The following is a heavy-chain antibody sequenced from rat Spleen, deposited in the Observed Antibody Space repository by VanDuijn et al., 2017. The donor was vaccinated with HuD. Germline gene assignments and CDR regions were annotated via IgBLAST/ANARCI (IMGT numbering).Heavy chain of an antibody. D-gene: IGHD4-2*01. J-gene: IGHJ2*01. V-gene: IGHV3-3*01. CDR2: INSAGST. CDR3: ATLGLAYYFDY. CDR1: GYSITSSYR. Sequence: EVQLQESGPGLVKPSQSLSLTCSVTGYSITSSYRWNWIRKFPGNKLEWMGYINSAGSTNYNPSLKSRISITRDTSKNQFFLQVNSVTTEDTATYYCATLGLAYYFDYWGQGLMVTVSS.